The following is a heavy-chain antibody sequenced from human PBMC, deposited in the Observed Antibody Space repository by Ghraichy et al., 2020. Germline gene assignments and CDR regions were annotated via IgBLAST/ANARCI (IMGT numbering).Heavy chain of an antibody. CDR1: GFTFSNYG. CDR3: ARDSCPRRGYSTGIDY. V-gene: IGHV3-33*01. J-gene: IGHJ4*02. D-gene: IGHD3-3*01. CDR2: IWYNGSNK. Sequence: GGSLRLSCAASGFTFSNYGMHWVRQAPGKGLEWVAIIWYNGSNKFYADSVKGRFTISRDNSKNTVYLQMNSLRAEDTAVYYCARDSCPRRGYSTGIDYWGQGTLVTVSS.